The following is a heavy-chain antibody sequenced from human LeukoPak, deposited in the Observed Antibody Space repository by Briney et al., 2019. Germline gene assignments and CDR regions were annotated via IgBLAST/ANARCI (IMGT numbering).Heavy chain of an antibody. J-gene: IGHJ5*02. CDR1: GYTFTSYA. V-gene: IGHV7-4-1*02. Sequence: GASVKVSCKASGYTFTSYAMNWVRQAPGQGLEWMGWINTNTGNPTYAQGFTGRFVFSVDTSVSTAYLQITNLTAEDTALYYCASRTYSYGLSPWGQGTLVTVS. CDR2: INTNTGNP. CDR3: ASRTYSYGLSP. D-gene: IGHD2-15*01.